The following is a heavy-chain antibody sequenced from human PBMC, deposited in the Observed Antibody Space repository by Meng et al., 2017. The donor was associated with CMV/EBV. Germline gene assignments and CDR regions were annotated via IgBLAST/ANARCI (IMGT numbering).Heavy chain of an antibody. J-gene: IGHJ4*02. D-gene: IGHD1-7*01. V-gene: IGHV3-30-3*01. CDR3: ARSMELDGVLFDY. Sequence: GESLKISCAASGFTFSSYAMHWVRQAPGKGLEWVAVISYDGSNKYYADSVKGRFTISRDNSKNTLYLQMNSLRAEDTAVYYCARSMELDGVLFDYWGQGTLVTVPS. CDR2: ISYDGSNK. CDR1: GFTFSSYA.